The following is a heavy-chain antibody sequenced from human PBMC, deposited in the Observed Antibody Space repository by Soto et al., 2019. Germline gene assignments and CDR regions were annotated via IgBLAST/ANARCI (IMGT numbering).Heavy chain of an antibody. Sequence: EVQLLESGGGLVQPGGSLRLSCAASGFTFSSYAMSWVRQAPGKGLEWVSAISGSGGSTYYADSVKGRFTISRDNSKNTLYLQMNSLRAEDTAVYYCAKGEQLAYYYYYYMDVWGKGTTVTVSS. CDR2: ISGSGGST. J-gene: IGHJ6*03. D-gene: IGHD6-6*01. V-gene: IGHV3-23*01. CDR1: GFTFSSYA. CDR3: AKGEQLAYYYYYYMDV.